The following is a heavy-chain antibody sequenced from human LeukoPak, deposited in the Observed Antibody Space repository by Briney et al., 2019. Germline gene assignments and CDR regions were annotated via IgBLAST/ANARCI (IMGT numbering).Heavy chain of an antibody. Sequence: PSETLSLTCTVSGGSISSYYWTWIRQPPGKGLEWIGYIYNSESTNYNPSLKSRVTISVDTSKNQFSLKLSSVTAADTAVYYCARLRPYGWFDPWGQGTLVTVSS. D-gene: IGHD3-10*01. CDR3: ARLRPYGWFDP. CDR2: IYNSEST. CDR1: GGSISSYY. V-gene: IGHV4-59*08. J-gene: IGHJ5*02.